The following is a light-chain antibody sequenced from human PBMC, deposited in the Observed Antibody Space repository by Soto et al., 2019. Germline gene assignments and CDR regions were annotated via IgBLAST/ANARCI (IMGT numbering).Light chain of an antibody. CDR1: QSVSSY. J-gene: IGKJ3*01. Sequence: EIVLTQSPATLSLSPGERATLSCRASQSVSSYLAWYQRKPGQAPRLLIYDASNRATGIPARFSGSGSGTDFTLTISSLEPEDFAVYYCQQRSSWLFTFGPGNKVDIK. CDR3: QQRSSWLFT. CDR2: DAS. V-gene: IGKV3-11*01.